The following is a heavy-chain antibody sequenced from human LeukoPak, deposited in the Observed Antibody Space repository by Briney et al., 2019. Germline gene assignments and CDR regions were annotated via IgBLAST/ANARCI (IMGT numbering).Heavy chain of an antibody. V-gene: IGHV1-69*06. CDR2: IIPIFGTA. Sequence: GASVKVSCKASGGTFSSYAISWVRQAPGQGLEWMGGIIPIFGTANYAQKFQGRVTITADKSTSTAYMELSSLRSEDTAVYYCARDKPRHFIVVVVAATYGMDVWGQGTTVTVSS. CDR1: GGTFSSYA. D-gene: IGHD2-15*01. CDR3: ARDKPRHFIVVVVAATYGMDV. J-gene: IGHJ6*02.